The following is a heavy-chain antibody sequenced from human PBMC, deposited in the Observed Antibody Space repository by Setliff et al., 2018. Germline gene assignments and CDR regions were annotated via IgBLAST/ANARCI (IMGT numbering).Heavy chain of an antibody. CDR2: INYSGST. V-gene: IGHV4-59*02. CDR1: GSAVSGDY. CDR3: ATRKSSGRLYYMDV. D-gene: IGHD1-26*01. J-gene: IGHJ6*03. Sequence: PSETLSLTCSVSGSAVSGDYWTWIRQPPGKGLEYIGYINYSGSTNYNPSLKSRVTISGDTSKNQVSLRLSSVTAADTAVYYCATRKSSGRLYYMDVWGKGTTVTVSS.